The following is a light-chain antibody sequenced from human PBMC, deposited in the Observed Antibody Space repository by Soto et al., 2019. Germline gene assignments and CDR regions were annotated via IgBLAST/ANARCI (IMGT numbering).Light chain of an antibody. Sequence: DIVMTQSPDSLAVSLGERTTMNCKSSQSVLYRSNNKNYLAWYQQKPGQPPKLLIYWASTRESGVPDRFSGSGSGTDFTLTISSLQAEDVAVYYCQQYYSTPLTFGQGTKVEIK. CDR3: QQYYSTPLT. J-gene: IGKJ1*01. CDR1: QSVLYRSNNKNY. CDR2: WAS. V-gene: IGKV4-1*01.